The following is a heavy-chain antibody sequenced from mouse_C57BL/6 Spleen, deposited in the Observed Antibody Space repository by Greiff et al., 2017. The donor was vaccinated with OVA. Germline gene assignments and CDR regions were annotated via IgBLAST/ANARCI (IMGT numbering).Heavy chain of an antibody. Sequence: EVQLQESGGDLVKPGGSLTLSCAASGFTFSSYGMSWVRQTPDKRLEWVATISSGGSYTYYPDSVKGRFTISRDNAKNTLYLHMSSLKSEDTAMYYCARQAHWDGVFDYWGQGTTLTVSS. V-gene: IGHV5-6*01. CDR1: GFTFSSYG. CDR2: ISSGGSYT. CDR3: ARQAHWDGVFDY. J-gene: IGHJ2*01. D-gene: IGHD4-1*01.